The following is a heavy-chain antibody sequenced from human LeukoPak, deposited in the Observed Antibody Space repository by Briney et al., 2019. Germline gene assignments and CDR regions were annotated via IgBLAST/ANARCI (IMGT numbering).Heavy chain of an antibody. J-gene: IGHJ4*02. CDR1: GFTFGSHA. CDR3: GKTTVGYSSGQKPAWPVDF. D-gene: IGHD2-15*01. CDR2: IFGSGGSP. V-gene: IGHV3-23*01. Sequence: GGSLRLSCEASGFTFGSHAMYWVRQAPGKGLEWVAGIFGSGGSPHYADSVKGRFTISRDNPRNTVYLQINSLRDDDTAVYYCGKTTVGYSSGQKPAWPVDFWGQGTLVTLSS.